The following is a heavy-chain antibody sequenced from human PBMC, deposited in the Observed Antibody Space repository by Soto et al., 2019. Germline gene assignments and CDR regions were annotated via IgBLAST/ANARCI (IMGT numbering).Heavy chain of an antibody. CDR3: ARERIAVAGWFDP. Sequence: GGSLRLSCAASGFTFSSYCMHWVRQAPGKGLEWVAVIWYDGSNKYYAGSVKGRFTISRDNSKNTLYLQMNSLRAEDTAVYYCARERIAVAGWFDPWGQGTLVTVSS. CDR1: GFTFSSYC. J-gene: IGHJ5*02. CDR2: IWYDGSNK. D-gene: IGHD6-19*01. V-gene: IGHV3-33*01.